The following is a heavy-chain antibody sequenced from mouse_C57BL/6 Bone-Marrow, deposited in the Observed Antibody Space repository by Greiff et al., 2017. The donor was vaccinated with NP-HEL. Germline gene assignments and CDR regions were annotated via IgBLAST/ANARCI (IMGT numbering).Heavy chain of an antibody. V-gene: IGHV5-9-1*02. Sequence: EVKLMESGEGLVKPGGSLKLSCAASGFTFSSYAMSWVRQTPEKRLEWVAYISSGGDYIYYADTVKGRFTISRDNARNTLYLQMSSLKSEDTAMYYCTRDPPLYDDDCYYAMDYWGQGTSVTVSS. CDR2: ISSGGDYI. J-gene: IGHJ4*01. CDR1: GFTFSSYA. CDR3: TRDPPLYDDDCYYAMDY. D-gene: IGHD2-4*01.